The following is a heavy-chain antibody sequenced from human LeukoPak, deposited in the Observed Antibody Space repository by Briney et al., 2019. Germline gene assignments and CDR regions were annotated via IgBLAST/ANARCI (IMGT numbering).Heavy chain of an antibody. J-gene: IGHJ3*02. CDR3: ARETIFGVEHDAFDI. V-gene: IGHV4-4*07. CDR1: GGSISSYY. D-gene: IGHD3-3*01. CDR2: IYTSGST. Sequence: SETLSPTCTVSGGSISSYYWSWIRQPAGKGLEWIGRIYTSGSTNYNPSLKSRVTMSVDTSKNQFSLKLSSVTAADTAVYYCARETIFGVEHDAFDIWGQGTMVTVSS.